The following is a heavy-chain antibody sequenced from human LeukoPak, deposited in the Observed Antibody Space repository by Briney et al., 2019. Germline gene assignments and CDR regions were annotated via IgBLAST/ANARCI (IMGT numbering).Heavy chain of an antibody. CDR2: ISSSSSYT. CDR3: ARVMGPYGSGSYYKAGFDY. V-gene: IGHV3-11*05. J-gene: IGHJ4*02. Sequence: GGSLRLSCAASGFTFSDYYMSWIRQAPGKGLEWVSYISSSSSYTNYADSVKGRFTISRDNAKNSLYLQMNSLRAEDTAVYYCARVMGPYGSGSYYKAGFDYWGQGTLVTVS. D-gene: IGHD3-10*01. CDR1: GFTFSDYY.